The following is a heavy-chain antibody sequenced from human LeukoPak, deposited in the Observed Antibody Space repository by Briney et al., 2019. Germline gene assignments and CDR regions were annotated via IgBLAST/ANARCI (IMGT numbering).Heavy chain of an antibody. CDR3: ARGTRLRQATTAPEAGY. D-gene: IGHD5-12*01. V-gene: IGHV3-21*01. Sequence: PGGSLRLSCAASGFTFSSYSMNWVRQAPGKGLEWVSSISSSSSYIYYADSVKGRFTISRDNAKNSLHLQMNSLRAEDTAVYYCARGTRLRQATTAPEAGYWGQGTLVTVSS. CDR2: ISSSSSYI. CDR1: GFTFSSYS. J-gene: IGHJ4*02.